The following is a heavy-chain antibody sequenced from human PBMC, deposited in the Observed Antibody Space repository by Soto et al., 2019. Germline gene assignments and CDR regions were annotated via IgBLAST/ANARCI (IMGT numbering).Heavy chain of an antibody. D-gene: IGHD1-7*01. CDR2: ISSSSSTI. CDR1: GFTFSSYS. Sequence: HPGGSLRLSCAASGFTFSSYSMNWVRQAPGKGLEWVSYISSSSSTIYYADSVKGRFTISRDNAKNSLYLQMNSLRDEDTAVYYCAREETLELRGWDYYYGMDVWGQGNTVTVSS. V-gene: IGHV3-48*02. CDR3: AREETLELRGWDYYYGMDV. J-gene: IGHJ6*02.